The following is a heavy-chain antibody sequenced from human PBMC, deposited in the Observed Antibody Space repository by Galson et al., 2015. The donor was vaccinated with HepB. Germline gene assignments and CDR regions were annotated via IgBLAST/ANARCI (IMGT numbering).Heavy chain of an antibody. CDR2: FDPEDGET. V-gene: IGHV1-24*01. CDR3: ATRVRLYDYVWGSYRDNWFDP. CDR1: GYTLTELS. D-gene: IGHD3-16*02. J-gene: IGHJ5*02. Sequence: SVKVSCKVSGYTLTELSMHWVRQAPGKGLEWMGGFDPEDGETIYAQKFQGRVTMTEDTSTDTAYMELSSLRSEDTAVYYCATRVRLYDYVWGSYRDNWFDPWGQGTLATVSS.